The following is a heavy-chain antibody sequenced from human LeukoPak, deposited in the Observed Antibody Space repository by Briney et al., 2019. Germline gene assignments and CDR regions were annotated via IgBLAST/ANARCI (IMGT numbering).Heavy chain of an antibody. J-gene: IGHJ4*02. D-gene: IGHD3-10*01. V-gene: IGHV3-20*04. CDR2: INWNGGST. CDR1: GFTFDDYG. CDR3: AGSLWFGETVGVY. Sequence: SGGSLRLSCAASGFTFDDYGMSWVRQAPGKGLEWVSGINWNGGSTGYAGSVKGRFTISRDNAKNSLYLQMNSLRAEDTALYYCAGSLWFGETVGVYWGQGTLVTVSS.